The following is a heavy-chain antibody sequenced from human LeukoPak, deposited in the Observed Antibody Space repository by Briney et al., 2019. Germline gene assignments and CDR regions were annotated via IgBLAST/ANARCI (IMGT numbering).Heavy chain of an antibody. CDR2: ISSSGSTI. D-gene: IGHD3-22*01. Sequence: PGGSLRLSCAASGFTFSSYEMNWVRQAPGKGLEWVSYISSSGSTIYYADPVKGRFTISRDNAKNSLYLQMNSLRAEDTAVYYCARDRGYYYDSSGYYYVSDAFDIWGQGTMVTVSS. CDR3: ARDRGYYYDSSGYYYVSDAFDI. CDR1: GFTFSSYE. V-gene: IGHV3-48*03. J-gene: IGHJ3*02.